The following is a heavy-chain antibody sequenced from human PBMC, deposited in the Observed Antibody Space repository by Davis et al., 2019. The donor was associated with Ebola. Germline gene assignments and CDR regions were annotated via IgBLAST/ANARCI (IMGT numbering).Heavy chain of an antibody. CDR1: GFTFSSYA. J-gene: IGHJ4*02. D-gene: IGHD1-26*01. V-gene: IGHV3-30-3*01. Sequence: GESLKISCAASGFTFSSYAMHWVRQAPGKGLEWVAVISYDGSNKYYADSVKGRFTISRDNSKNTLYLQMNSLRAEDTAVYYCARVQWELLLPNDYWGQGTLVTVSS. CDR2: ISYDGSNK. CDR3: ARVQWELLLPNDY.